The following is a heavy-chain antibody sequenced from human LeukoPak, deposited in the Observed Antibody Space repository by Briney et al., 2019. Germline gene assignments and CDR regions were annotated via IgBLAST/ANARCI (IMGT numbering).Heavy chain of an antibody. CDR3: ARVNDFWSGYVDY. CDR2: IYSGGST. CDR1: GFTVSSNY. D-gene: IGHD3-3*01. J-gene: IGHJ4*02. V-gene: IGHV3-53*01. Sequence: GGSLRLSCAASGFTVSSNYMSWVRQAPGKGLEWVSVIYSGGSTYYADSVKGRFTISRDNSKNTLYLRMNSLRAEDTAVYYCARVNDFWSGYVDYWGQGTLVTVSS.